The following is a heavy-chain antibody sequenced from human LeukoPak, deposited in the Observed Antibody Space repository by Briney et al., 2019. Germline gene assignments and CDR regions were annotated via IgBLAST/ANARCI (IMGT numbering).Heavy chain of an antibody. CDR3: AKGVGYYYDSKVYFDY. V-gene: IGHV3-23*01. Sequence: GGSLRLSCAASGFTFSSYAVSWVRQAPGKGLEWVSAISGSGGSTCYADSVKGRFTISRDNSKNTLYLQMNSLRAEDTAVYYCAKGVGYYYDSKVYFDYWGQGTLVTVSS. D-gene: IGHD3-22*01. J-gene: IGHJ4*02. CDR1: GFTFSSYA. CDR2: ISGSGGST.